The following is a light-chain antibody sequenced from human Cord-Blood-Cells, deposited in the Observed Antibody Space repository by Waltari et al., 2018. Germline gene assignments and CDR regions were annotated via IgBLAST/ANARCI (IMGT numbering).Light chain of an antibody. CDR2: DVS. J-gene: IGLJ3*02. CDR1: SSDVGGYNY. Sequence: QSALTQPAPVSGSPGQSITISCTGTSSDVGGYNYVSWYQQHPGNAPKLMIYDVSKRPSGVSNRFSGSKSGNTASLTISGLQAEDEADYYCSSYTSSSTVFGGGTKLTVL. CDR3: SSYTSSSTV. V-gene: IGLV2-14*01.